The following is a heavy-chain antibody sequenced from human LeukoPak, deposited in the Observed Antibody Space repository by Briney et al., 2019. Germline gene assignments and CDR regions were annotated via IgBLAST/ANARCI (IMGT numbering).Heavy chain of an antibody. Sequence: SETLSLTCTVSGGSISSYYWSWIRQPPGKGLEWIGYIYYSGSTNYNPSLKSRVTISVDTSKNQFSLKLSSVTAADTAVYYCARSRGLRYFDWLLDYWGQGTLVTVSS. CDR3: ARSRGLRYFDWLLDY. J-gene: IGHJ4*02. CDR2: IYYSGST. D-gene: IGHD3-9*01. CDR1: GGSISSYY. V-gene: IGHV4-59*01.